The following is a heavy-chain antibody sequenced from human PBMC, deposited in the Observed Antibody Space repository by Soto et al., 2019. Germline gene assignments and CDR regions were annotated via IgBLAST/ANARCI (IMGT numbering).Heavy chain of an antibody. CDR2: ISGSGGST. Sequence: GGSLRLSCAASGFTFSSYAMSWVRQAPGKGLEWVSAISGSGGSTYYADSVKGRFTISRDNSKNTLYLQMNSLRAEDTAVYYCAKALDAKRGYSGYVTGMDVWGKGTTVTVSS. CDR3: AKALDAKRGYSGYVTGMDV. CDR1: GFTFSSYA. D-gene: IGHD5-12*01. V-gene: IGHV3-23*01. J-gene: IGHJ6*04.